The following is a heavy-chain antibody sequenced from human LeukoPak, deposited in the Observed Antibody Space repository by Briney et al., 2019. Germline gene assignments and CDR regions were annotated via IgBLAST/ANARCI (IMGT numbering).Heavy chain of an antibody. CDR3: ARDFSSSYDILTGYYIGLAFDI. CDR1: GFTFSSYW. CDR2: INSDGSST. D-gene: IGHD3-9*01. J-gene: IGHJ3*02. V-gene: IGHV3-74*01. Sequence: GGSLGLSCAASGFTFSSYWMHWVRQAPGKGLVWVSRINSDGSSTSYADSVKGRFTISRDNAKNTLYLQMNSLRAEDTAVYYCARDFSSSYDILTGYYIGLAFDIWGQGTMVTVSS.